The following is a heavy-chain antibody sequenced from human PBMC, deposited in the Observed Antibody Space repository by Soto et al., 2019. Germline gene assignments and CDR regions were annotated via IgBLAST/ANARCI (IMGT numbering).Heavy chain of an antibody. Sequence: SETLSLTCTVSGDSIRRSSYWGWIRQPPGKGLEWIGSIYSTGNTYYNPSLNSQVTISVDTSKNQFSLNVISVTAADTAVYYCRRSSRYSTDVWGQRTTVTVS. CDR3: RRSSRYSTDV. D-gene: IGHD6-13*01. V-gene: IGHV4-39*01. CDR2: IYSTGNT. CDR1: GDSIRRSSY. J-gene: IGHJ6*02.